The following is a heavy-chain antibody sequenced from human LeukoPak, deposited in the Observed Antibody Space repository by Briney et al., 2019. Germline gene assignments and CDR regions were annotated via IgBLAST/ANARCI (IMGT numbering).Heavy chain of an antibody. V-gene: IGHV4-31*03. D-gene: IGHD6-19*01. CDR2: TYYGGST. J-gene: IGHJ4*02. Sequence: SETLSHTCTVSGDSISSGGYYWSWIRHHPGKGLEWIGYTYYGGSTYYTPTLESRVSISIDMSAYQFSLKLSSVTAADTAVYYCARSGPHGGWYYFDYWGQGTLVTVSS. CDR3: ARSGPHGGWYYFDY. CDR1: GDSISSGGYY.